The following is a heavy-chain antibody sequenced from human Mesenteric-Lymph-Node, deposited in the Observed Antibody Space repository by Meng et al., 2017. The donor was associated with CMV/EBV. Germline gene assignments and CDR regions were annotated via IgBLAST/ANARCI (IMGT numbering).Heavy chain of an antibody. Sequence: ASEFTFSSYWMSWVRQAPGKGLERVANINQDGNERYYLHSVKGRFTISGDNAENSLYLQMSSLKAEDTAVYYCVRDDSSGQFYFDYWGQGALVTVSS. D-gene: IGHD3-22*01. J-gene: IGHJ4*02. V-gene: IGHV3-7*01. CDR3: VRDDSSGQFYFDY. CDR1: EFTFSSYW. CDR2: INQDGNER.